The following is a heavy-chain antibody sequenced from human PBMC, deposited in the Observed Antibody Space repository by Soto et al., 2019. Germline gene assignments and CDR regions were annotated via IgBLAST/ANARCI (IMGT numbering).Heavy chain of an antibody. J-gene: IGHJ4*02. V-gene: IGHV4-59*08. CDR2: IYYSGST. CDR3: ARRYGGNLDY. D-gene: IGHD1-26*01. Sequence: SETLSLTCTVSGGSISSYYWSWIRQPPGKGLEWIGYIYYSGSTNYNPSLKSRGTISVDTSKNQFSLKLSSVTAADTAVYYCARRYGGNLDYWGQGTLVTVSS. CDR1: GGSISSYY.